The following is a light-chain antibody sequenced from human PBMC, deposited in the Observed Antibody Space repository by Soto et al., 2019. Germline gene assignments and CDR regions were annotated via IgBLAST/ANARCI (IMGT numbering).Light chain of an antibody. CDR3: QEYNTFSYA. CDR1: HSISNV. V-gene: IGKV1-5*01. CDR2: DIS. J-gene: IGKJ2*01. Sequence: DIQMTQSPSTLSASVGDRVTITCRASHSISNVLAWYQQKPGKAPKVMIYDISNLESGVPSRFSGSGSGTDFTLTISSLQPEDFATYYCQEYNTFSYAFGQGTRLEI.